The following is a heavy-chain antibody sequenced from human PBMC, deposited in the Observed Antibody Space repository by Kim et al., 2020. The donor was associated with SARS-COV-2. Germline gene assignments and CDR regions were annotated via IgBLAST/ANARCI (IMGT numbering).Heavy chain of an antibody. V-gene: IGHV3-11*01. CDR3: ARLIFGTYYYYYYYMDV. D-gene: IGHD3-3*01. Sequence: SVKGRFTISRDNAKNSLYLQMNSLRAEDTAVYYRARLIFGTYYYYYYYMDVWGKGTTVTVSS. J-gene: IGHJ6*03.